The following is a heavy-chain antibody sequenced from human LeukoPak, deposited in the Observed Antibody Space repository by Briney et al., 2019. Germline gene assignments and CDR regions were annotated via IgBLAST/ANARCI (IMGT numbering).Heavy chain of an antibody. CDR2: VYYSGTT. CDR1: GGSISNYY. Sequence: PSETLSLTCSVSGGSISNYYWSWIRQPPGKGPEWIGNVYYSGTTYYNSSLKSRVTMSVDTSKNQFSLKLTSVTAADTAVYYCARGAIVTATLMFDSWGPGTLVTVSS. V-gene: IGHV4-59*01. J-gene: IGHJ4*02. CDR3: ARGAIVTATLMFDS. D-gene: IGHD2-15*01.